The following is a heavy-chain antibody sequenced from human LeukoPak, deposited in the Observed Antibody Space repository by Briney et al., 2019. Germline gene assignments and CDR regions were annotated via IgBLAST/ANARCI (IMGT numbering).Heavy chain of an antibody. J-gene: IGHJ4*02. V-gene: IGHV3-23*01. Sequence: PGGSLRLSCAASGFTFSSYAMSWVRQAPGKGLEWVSAISGSGGSTYYADSVKGRFTISRDNSKNTLYLQMNSLRAEDTAVYSCAKGRVLRYFDWSPMFDYWGQGTLVTVSS. CDR3: AKGRVLRYFDWSPMFDY. CDR2: ISGSGGST. CDR1: GFTFSSYA. D-gene: IGHD3-9*01.